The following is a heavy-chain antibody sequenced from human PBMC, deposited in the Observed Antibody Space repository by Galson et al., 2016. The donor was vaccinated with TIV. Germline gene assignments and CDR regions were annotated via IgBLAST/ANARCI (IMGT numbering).Heavy chain of an antibody. CDR3: ATPGEMTSGSERGGLAN. CDR1: GGTFRRYS. J-gene: IGHJ4*02. D-gene: IGHD1-26*01. Sequence: SVKVSCKASGGTFRRYSISWVRQAPGQGLEWMGRIIPMLGMTNYAQRFQGRVTITADEFTSTAYMEMSGLRVGDTAMYYGATPGEMTSGSERGGLANWGQGTLVTVSS. CDR2: IIPMLGMT. V-gene: IGHV1-69*02.